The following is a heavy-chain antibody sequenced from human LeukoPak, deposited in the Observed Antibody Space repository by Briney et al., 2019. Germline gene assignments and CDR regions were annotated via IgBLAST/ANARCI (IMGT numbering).Heavy chain of an antibody. CDR2: ISYDGSNK. CDR3: AKVGVATEYYYYYYGMDV. CDR1: GFTFSSYG. Sequence: GGSLRLSCAASGFTFSSYGMHWVRQAPGKGLEWVAVISYDGSNKYYADSVKGRFTISRDNSKNALYLQMNSLRAEDTAAYYCAKVGVATEYYYYYYGMDVWGKGTTVTVSS. V-gene: IGHV3-30*18. D-gene: IGHD5-12*01. J-gene: IGHJ6*04.